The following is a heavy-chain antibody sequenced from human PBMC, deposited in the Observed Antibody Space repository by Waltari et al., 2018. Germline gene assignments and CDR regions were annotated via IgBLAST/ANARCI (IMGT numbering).Heavy chain of an antibody. D-gene: IGHD1-26*01. CDR2: IRQDGSET. CDR1: GFTFRTHW. Sequence: EVQLVESGGGLVKPGGSLRLACAVSGFTFRTHWMSWVRQAPGKGLEWVANIRQDGSETHYVESVKGRFTISRDNSRNSLYLQMNSLRVEDTALYYCARDKIVGPTIFDSWGQGTLVTVSS. J-gene: IGHJ4*02. CDR3: ARDKIVGPTIFDS. V-gene: IGHV3-7*03.